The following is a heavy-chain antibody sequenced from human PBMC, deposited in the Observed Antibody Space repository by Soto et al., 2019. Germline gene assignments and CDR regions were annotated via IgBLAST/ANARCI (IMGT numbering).Heavy chain of an antibody. J-gene: IGHJ6*02. CDR2: IWHDGNNK. V-gene: IGHV3-33*01. CDR1: GFTFSNYG. D-gene: IGHD1-26*01. CDR3: ASDLVGASDSYGLDV. Sequence: GGSLRLSCAASGFTFSNYGTHWVRQAPGKGLEWVAIIWHDGNNKYYADSVRGRFIISRDNSKNRLYLQMNSLRAEDTAVYYCASDLVGASDSYGLDVWGQGTPVTVS.